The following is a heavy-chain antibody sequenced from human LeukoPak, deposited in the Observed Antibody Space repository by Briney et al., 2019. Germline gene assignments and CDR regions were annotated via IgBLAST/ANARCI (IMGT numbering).Heavy chain of an antibody. J-gene: IGHJ5*02. Sequence: SETLSLTCTVSGGSIGSYYWSWIRQPPGKGLEWIGYIYYSGSTNYNPSLKSRVTISVDTSKNQFSLKLSSVTAADTAVYYCARGIWQQLFRFDPWGQGTLVTVSS. CDR1: GGSIGSYY. CDR3: ARGIWQQLFRFDP. D-gene: IGHD6-13*01. V-gene: IGHV4-59*01. CDR2: IYYSGST.